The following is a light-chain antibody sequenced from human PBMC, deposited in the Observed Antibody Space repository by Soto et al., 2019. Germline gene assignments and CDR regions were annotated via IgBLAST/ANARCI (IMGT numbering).Light chain of an antibody. V-gene: IGLV2-14*03. J-gene: IGLJ1*01. CDR3: SSYTGSSTYV. CDR2: DVS. Sequence: HSVLTQPASVSGSPGQSITISCTGTSSDVGGYNYVSWYQQHPGKAPKLMIYDVSNRPSGVSNRLSGSKSGNTASLTISGLQTEDESDYYCSSYTGSSTYVFGTGTKVTVL. CDR1: SSDVGGYNY.